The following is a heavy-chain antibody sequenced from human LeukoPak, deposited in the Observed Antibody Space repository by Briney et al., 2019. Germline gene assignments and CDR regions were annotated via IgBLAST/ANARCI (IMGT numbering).Heavy chain of an antibody. D-gene: IGHD3-10*02. V-gene: IGHV4-59*01. J-gene: IGHJ5*02. CDR2: IYYSGST. CDR1: GGSISSYY. CDR3: ASLNMVGEWFDP. Sequence: SETLSLICTVSGGSISSYYWSWIRQPPGKGLEWIGYIYYSGSTNYNPSLKSRVTISVDTPKNQFSLKLSSVTAADTAVYYCASLNMVGEWFDPWGQGTLVTVSS.